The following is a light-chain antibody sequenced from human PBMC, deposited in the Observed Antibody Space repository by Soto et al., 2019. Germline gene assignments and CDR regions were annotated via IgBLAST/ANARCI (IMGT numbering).Light chain of an antibody. Sequence: EIVLTQSPGTLSLSPGERATLSCRASEFLSSSYLVWYQQKPCQAPRLLIYAASRRATGIPDRFSGSGSATEYTLTFNTLEPEDFAVYYCQQQGTFGQGTKLESK. V-gene: IGKV3-20*01. CDR3: QQQGT. CDR1: EFLSSSY. CDR2: AAS. J-gene: IGKJ2*01.